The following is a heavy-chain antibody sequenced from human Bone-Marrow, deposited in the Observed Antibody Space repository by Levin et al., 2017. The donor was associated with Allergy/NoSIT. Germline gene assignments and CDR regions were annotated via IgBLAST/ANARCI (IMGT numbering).Heavy chain of an antibody. J-gene: IGHJ3*01. D-gene: IGHD3-10*01. Sequence: GGSLRLSCAASGFSFNTHLMHWVRQAPGKGLEWVTLISYDGSQKYYADSVKGRFTISRENSKNMVFLQMNRLRGEDTDVYYGSRRVRSFGEPDDAIDVWGQGTMVTVSS. V-gene: IGHV3-30-3*01. CDR3: SRRVRSFGEPDDAIDV. CDR1: GFSFNTHL. CDR2: ISYDGSQK.